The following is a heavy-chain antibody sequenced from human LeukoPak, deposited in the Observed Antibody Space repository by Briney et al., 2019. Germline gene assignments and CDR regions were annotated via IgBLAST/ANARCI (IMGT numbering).Heavy chain of an antibody. D-gene: IGHD2-2*01. V-gene: IGHV4-34*01. CDR1: GGSFSGYY. Sequence: SETLSLPCAVYGGSFSGYYWSWIRQPPGKGLEWIGEINHSGSTNYNPSLKSRVTISVDTSKNQFSLKLSSVTAADTAVYYCARRYCSSTSCLYYYYMDVWGKGTTVTVSS. CDR2: INHSGST. CDR3: ARRYCSSTSCLYYYYMDV. J-gene: IGHJ6*03.